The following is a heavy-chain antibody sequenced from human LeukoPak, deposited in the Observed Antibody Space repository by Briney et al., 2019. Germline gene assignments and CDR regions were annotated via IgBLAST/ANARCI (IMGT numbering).Heavy chain of an antibody. J-gene: IGHJ4*02. CDR3: ARGDGDDIFDY. CDR1: GYTFTGYY. V-gene: IGHV1-2*02. D-gene: IGHD3-10*01. CDR2: INPNSGYT. Sequence: ASVKVSCKASGYTFTGYYMHWLRQAPGQGPEWMGWINPNSGYTYSAQKFQDRVSMTRDTSINTAYMELSRLTSDDSAVYFCARGDGDDIFDYWGPGTLVTVSS.